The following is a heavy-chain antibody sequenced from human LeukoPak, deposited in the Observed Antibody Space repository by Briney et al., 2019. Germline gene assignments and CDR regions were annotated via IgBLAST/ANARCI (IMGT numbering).Heavy chain of an antibody. CDR3: ARDRGLLWFGESYAYFDY. CDR1: GDSVSSKSAA. V-gene: IGHV6-1*01. CDR2: TYYRSKWYN. D-gene: IGHD3-10*01. J-gene: IGHJ4*02. Sequence: SQTLSLTCVISGDSVSSKSAAWNWIRQSPSGGLEWLGTTYYRSKWYNDYAVSVKSRITINPDTSKNQFSLQLNSVTPEDTAVYYCARDRGLLWFGESYAYFDYWGQGTLVTVSS.